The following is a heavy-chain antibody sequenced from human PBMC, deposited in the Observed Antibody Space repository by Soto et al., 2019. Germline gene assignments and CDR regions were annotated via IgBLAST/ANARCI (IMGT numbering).Heavy chain of an antibody. Sequence: GSLRLSCAASGFPFSSYSLTWVRQAPGKGLEWVSYISSDGTTIHYAASVKGRFTVSRDNAKASLSLQMSSLRDEDSAVYYCARGDAPKPPIYDNSGYYRALNYWGQGTLVTVSS. V-gene: IGHV3-48*02. CDR3: ARGDAPKPPIYDNSGYYRALNY. J-gene: IGHJ4*02. CDR2: ISSDGTTI. D-gene: IGHD3-22*01. CDR1: GFPFSSYS.